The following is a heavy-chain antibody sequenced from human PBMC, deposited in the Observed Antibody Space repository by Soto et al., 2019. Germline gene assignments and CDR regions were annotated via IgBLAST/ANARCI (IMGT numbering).Heavy chain of an antibody. D-gene: IGHD3-3*01. Sequence: ETLSLTCAVYGGSVNGYYWNWIRQPPGKGLEWIGEINHTGGTHYNPSLKSRVTISVNTSKNQFSLRLSSVTAADTAIYYCANRITVFGLLIPPFDPWGQGTKVTVSS. CDR2: INHTGGT. J-gene: IGHJ5*02. CDR1: GGSVNGYY. CDR3: ANRITVFGLLIPPFDP. V-gene: IGHV4-34*08.